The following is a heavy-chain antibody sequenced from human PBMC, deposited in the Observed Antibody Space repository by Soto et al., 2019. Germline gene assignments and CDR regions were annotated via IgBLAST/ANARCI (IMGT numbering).Heavy chain of an antibody. Sequence: PGGSLRLSCAASGFTFSSYAMSWVRQAPGKGLEWVSAISGSGGSTYYADSVKGRFTISRDNSKNTPYLQMNSLRAEDTAVYYCAKDRDTVTTQGGAFDIWGQGTMVTVSS. J-gene: IGHJ3*02. D-gene: IGHD4-17*01. CDR3: AKDRDTVTTQGGAFDI. CDR1: GFTFSSYA. V-gene: IGHV3-23*01. CDR2: ISGSGGST.